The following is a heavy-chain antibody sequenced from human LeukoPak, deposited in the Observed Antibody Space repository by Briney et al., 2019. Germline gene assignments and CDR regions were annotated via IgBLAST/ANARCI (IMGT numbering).Heavy chain of an antibody. Sequence: PSETLSLTCTVSGGSISSSTYYWGWIRQPPGKGLEWIGSIYYNGNTYYNPSLESRVTISVDTSKNQFSLRLTSVSADTAVYYCARTFGTYQYYFDYWGQGSLVTVSS. CDR1: GGSISSSTYY. J-gene: IGHJ4*02. V-gene: IGHV4-39*07. D-gene: IGHD1-26*01. CDR2: IYYNGNT. CDR3: ARTFGTYQYYFDY.